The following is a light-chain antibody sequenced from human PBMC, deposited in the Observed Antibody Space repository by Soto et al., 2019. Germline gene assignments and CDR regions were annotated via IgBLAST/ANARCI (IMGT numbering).Light chain of an antibody. CDR1: QSISSW. J-gene: IGKJ5*01. CDR3: QQYNSYSST. V-gene: IGKV1-5*03. CDR2: KAS. Sequence: DIQMTQSPSTLSASVGDRVTITCRASQSISSWLAWYQQKPGKAPKLLIYKASSLESGVTSRFSGSGSGTEFTLTISSLQSDDFATYYCQQYNSYSSTFGQGTRLEIK.